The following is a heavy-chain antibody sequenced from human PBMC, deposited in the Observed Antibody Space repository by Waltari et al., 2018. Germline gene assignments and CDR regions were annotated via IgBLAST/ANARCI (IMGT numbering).Heavy chain of an antibody. Sequence: QVQLVQSGAEVKKPGSSVKVSCKASGGTFSSYAISWVRQAPGQGLEWMGGIIPIFGTANYAQKCQGRVTITADESTSTAYMELSSLRSEDTAVYYCARPLGYCSSTSCQDNGMDVWGQGTTVTVSS. CDR1: GGTFSSYA. D-gene: IGHD2-2*01. V-gene: IGHV1-69*13. CDR2: IIPIFGTA. CDR3: ARPLGYCSSTSCQDNGMDV. J-gene: IGHJ6*02.